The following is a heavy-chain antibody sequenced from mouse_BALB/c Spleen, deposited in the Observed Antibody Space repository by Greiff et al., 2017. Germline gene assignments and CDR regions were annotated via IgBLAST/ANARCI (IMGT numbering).Heavy chain of an antibody. J-gene: IGHJ3*01. CDR2: IYWDDDK. CDR3: ARSPYYGNFAWFAY. V-gene: IGHV8-12*01. D-gene: IGHD2-10*01. Sequence: QVTLKVSGPGILQPSQTLSLTCSFSGFSLSTSGMGVSWIRQPSGKGLEWLAHIYWDDDKRYNPSLKSRLTISKDTSRNQVFLKITSVDTADTATYYCARSPYYGNFAWFAYWGQGTLVTVSA. CDR1: GFSLSTSGMG.